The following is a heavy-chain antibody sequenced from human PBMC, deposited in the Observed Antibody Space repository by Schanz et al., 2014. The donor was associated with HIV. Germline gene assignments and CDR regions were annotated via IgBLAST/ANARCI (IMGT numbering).Heavy chain of an antibody. J-gene: IGHJ6*02. CDR2: IGSGSTYI. V-gene: IGHV3-21*04. D-gene: IGHD6-19*01. Sequence: EVQLLESGGGVVQPGGSLRLSCAASGFTFRNYAMHWVRQVPGKGLEWVSSIGSGSTYIYYADSVKGRFTISRDNANNSVSLQMKSLRDEDTAVYFCERGSWYSGGWYDDYNYYDVDVWGQGTTVIVSS. CDR3: ERGSWYSGGWYDDYNYYDVDV. CDR1: GFTFRNYA.